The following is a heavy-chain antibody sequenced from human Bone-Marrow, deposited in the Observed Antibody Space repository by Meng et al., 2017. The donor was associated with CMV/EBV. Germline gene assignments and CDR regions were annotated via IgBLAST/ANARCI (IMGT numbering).Heavy chain of an antibody. CDR1: GGSISSGDYY. Sequence: QAQLQVSDPGLVTPSQTLSVTCTVSGGSISSGDYYWSWIRQPPGKGLEWIGYIYYSGSTYYNPSLKSRVTISVDTSKNQFSLKLSSVTAADTAVYYCARGAYDFWSGYNWFDPWGQGTLVTVSS. J-gene: IGHJ5*02. CDR2: IYYSGST. D-gene: IGHD3-3*01. CDR3: ARGAYDFWSGYNWFDP. V-gene: IGHV4-30-4*08.